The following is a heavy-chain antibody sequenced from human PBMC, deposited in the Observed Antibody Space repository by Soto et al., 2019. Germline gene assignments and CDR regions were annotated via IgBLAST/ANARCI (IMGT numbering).Heavy chain of an antibody. V-gene: IGHV4-61*01. D-gene: IGHD4-17*01. CDR1: GGSVSNKTYY. CDR2: VYYSGTT. Sequence: SETLSLTCSVSGGSVSNKTYYWSWIRQPPGKRLEWIGYVYYSGTTNYNPSLKSRVTISVDLSKNQFSLRLSSVTTADTALYYCARTTAVPNTLRSRYFFDYWGQGTLVTV. J-gene: IGHJ4*02. CDR3: ARTTAVPNTLRSRYFFDY.